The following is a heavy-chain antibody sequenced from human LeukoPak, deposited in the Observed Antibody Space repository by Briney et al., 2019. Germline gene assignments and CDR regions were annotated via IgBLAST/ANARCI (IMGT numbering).Heavy chain of an antibody. CDR3: ARVDTMIVVVTQYAFDI. Sequence: GGSLRLSCAASGFTFSSYWMSWVRQAPGKGLEWVANIKQDGSEKYYVDSVKGRFAISRDNAKNSLYLQMNSLRAEDTAVYYCARVDTMIVVVTQYAFDIWGQGTMVTVSS. V-gene: IGHV3-7*04. CDR2: IKQDGSEK. J-gene: IGHJ3*02. CDR1: GFTFSSYW. D-gene: IGHD3-22*01.